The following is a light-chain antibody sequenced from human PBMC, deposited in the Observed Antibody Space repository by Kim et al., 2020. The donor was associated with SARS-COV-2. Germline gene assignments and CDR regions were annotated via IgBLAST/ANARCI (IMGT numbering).Light chain of an antibody. Sequence: SYELTQPPSVSVSPGQTATITCSGDKLGDRYTSWYQQKPGQSPVLVVYHDTKRPSGIPERFSGSNSGNKATLTISGTQTIDEADYYCQAWVSDVGVLGGGTQLTV. CDR2: HDT. CDR3: QAWVSDVGV. CDR1: KLGDRY. V-gene: IGLV3-1*01. J-gene: IGLJ3*02.